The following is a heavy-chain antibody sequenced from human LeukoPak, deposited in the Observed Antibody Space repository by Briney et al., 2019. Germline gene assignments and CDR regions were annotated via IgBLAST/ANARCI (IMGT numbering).Heavy chain of an antibody. CDR1: GGSISSNSYY. CDR3: ARDIRAYYDSSGADYRYYYYMDV. D-gene: IGHD3-22*01. J-gene: IGHJ6*03. Sequence: SETLSLTCAVSGGSISSNSYYWGWIRQPPGKGLEWIGSIYYSGRPYYNPSLKSRVTISVDTSKNQFSLKLNSVTAADTAVYYCARDIRAYYDSSGADYRYYYYMDVWGKGTTVTISS. V-gene: IGHV4-39*02. CDR2: IYYSGRP.